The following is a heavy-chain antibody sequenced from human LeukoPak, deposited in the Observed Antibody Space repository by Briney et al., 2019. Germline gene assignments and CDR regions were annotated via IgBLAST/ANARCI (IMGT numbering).Heavy chain of an antibody. V-gene: IGHV5-51*01. CDR2: IYPGDSDT. CDR1: GYTFTSYW. Sequence: ASVKVSCKASGYTFTSYWIGWVRQMPGRGLEWMGIIYPGDSDTRYSPSFQGQVTISADKSITTAYLQWSSLKASDTAMYYCARLSNYGDYPDYWGQGTLVTVSS. D-gene: IGHD4-17*01. CDR3: ARLSNYGDYPDY. J-gene: IGHJ4*02.